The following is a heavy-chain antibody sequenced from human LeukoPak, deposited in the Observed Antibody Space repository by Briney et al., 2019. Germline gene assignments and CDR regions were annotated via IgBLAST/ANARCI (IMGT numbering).Heavy chain of an antibody. CDR1: RFTFSSYG. V-gene: IGHV3-30*03. D-gene: IGHD3-10*01. Sequence: GGSLRLSCAASRFTFSSYGMHWVRQAPGKGLEWVAVISYDGSNKYYADSVKGRFTISRDNSKNTLYLQMNSLRAEDTAVYYCARDLGVVRGVFTLDYWGQGTLVTVSS. J-gene: IGHJ4*02. CDR2: ISYDGSNK. CDR3: ARDLGVVRGVFTLDY.